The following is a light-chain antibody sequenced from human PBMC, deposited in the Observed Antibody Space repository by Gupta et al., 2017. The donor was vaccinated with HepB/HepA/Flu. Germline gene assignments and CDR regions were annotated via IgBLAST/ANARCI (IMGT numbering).Light chain of an antibody. Sequence: DIVMTQSPDSLAVSLGERATINCKSSQSVLYSSNNKNYLAWYQQKPGQPPKLLIYWASTRESGVPDRLSGSGSGTDFTLTISSLQAEDVAVYYCQQYHSPPYTFGQGTKLEIK. CDR2: WAS. CDR1: QSVLYSSNNKNY. V-gene: IGKV4-1*01. CDR3: QQYHSPPYT. J-gene: IGKJ2*01.